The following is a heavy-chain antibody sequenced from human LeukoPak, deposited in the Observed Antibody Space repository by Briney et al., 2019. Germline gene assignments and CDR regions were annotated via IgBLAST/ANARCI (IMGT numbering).Heavy chain of an antibody. CDR3: GKQEGFFGGYSDP. CDR2: ISWNSGSI. V-gene: IGHV3-9*01. Sequence: PGRSLRLSCAASGFTFDDYAMHWVRQAPGKGLEWVSGISWNSGSIDYADSVKGRFTISRDNAKNSLYLQMNSLRAEDTAFYYCGKQEGFFGGYSDPWAREPWSPSPQ. CDR1: GFTFDDYA. J-gene: IGHJ5*02. D-gene: IGHD5-12*01.